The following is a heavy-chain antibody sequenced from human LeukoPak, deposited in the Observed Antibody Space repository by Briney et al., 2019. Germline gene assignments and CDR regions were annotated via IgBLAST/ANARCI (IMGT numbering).Heavy chain of an antibody. CDR1: GGSISSHY. CDR3: ARGSGGFDY. D-gene: IGHD2-15*01. V-gene: IGHV4-59*11. J-gene: IGHJ4*02. CDR2: IYYSGST. Sequence: SETLSLTCTVSGGSISSHYWSWIRQPPGKGLEWIGYIYYSGSTNYNPSLKSRATISVDTSKNQFSLKLSSVTAADTAVYYCARGSGGFDYWGQGTLVTVSS.